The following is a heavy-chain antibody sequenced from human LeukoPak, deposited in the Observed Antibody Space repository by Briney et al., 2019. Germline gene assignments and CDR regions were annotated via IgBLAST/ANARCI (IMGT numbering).Heavy chain of an antibody. CDR2: IYYSGTT. CDR1: GGSTSSGSYY. Sequence: SETLSLTCTVSGGSTSSGSYYWSWIRQPAGKGLEWIGSIYYSGTTYYNPSLKSRVTISVDTSKKQFSLKLRSVTAADTAVYYCARHEWGITNAFDIWGQGTMVTVSS. D-gene: IGHD1-14*01. J-gene: IGHJ3*02. CDR3: ARHEWGITNAFDI. V-gene: IGHV4-39*01.